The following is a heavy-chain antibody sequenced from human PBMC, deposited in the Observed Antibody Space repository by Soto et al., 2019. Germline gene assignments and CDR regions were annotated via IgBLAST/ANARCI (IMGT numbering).Heavy chain of an antibody. CDR1: GGSISSGDYY. J-gene: IGHJ5*02. D-gene: IGHD1-1*01. CDR3: ARGRATTPRGFDP. Sequence: SSETLSLTCTVSGGSISSGDYYWSWIRQPPGKGLEWIGYIYYSGSTYYNPSLKSRVTISVDTSKNQFSLKLSSVTAADTAVYYCARGRATTPRGFDPWGQGTLVTVSS. V-gene: IGHV4-30-4*01. CDR2: IYYSGST.